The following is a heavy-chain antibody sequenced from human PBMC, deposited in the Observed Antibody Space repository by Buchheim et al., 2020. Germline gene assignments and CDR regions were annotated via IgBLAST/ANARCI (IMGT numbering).Heavy chain of an antibody. V-gene: IGHV4-39*07. CDR3: ARDPYYYDNSGYKYFFDY. J-gene: IGHJ4*02. CDR1: GGSIDSRXYY. D-gene: IGHD3-22*01. Sequence: QLQLQESGPGLVKPSETLSLTCTVSGGSIDSRXYYWGWIRQPPGEGLEWIGTICSTGTTYYNPSLKSRVXISVDTSKNQFSLKLSSVTAADTAVYYCARDPYYYDNSGYKYFFDYWGQGIL. CDR2: ICSTGTT.